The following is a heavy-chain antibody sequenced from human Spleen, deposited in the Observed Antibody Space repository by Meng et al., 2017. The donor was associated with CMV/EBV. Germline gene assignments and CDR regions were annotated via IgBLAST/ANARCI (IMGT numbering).Heavy chain of an antibody. J-gene: IGHJ6*02. CDR2: LFSGGSK. V-gene: IGHV3-53*01. Sequence: GESLKISCAASGFTVSSNYMTWVRQAPGKRLEWVSVLFSGGSKYYADSVKGRFTISRDNAKNSLYLQMNSLRAEDTAVYYCARAYCSSTSCYMREYYYYGMDVWGQGTTVTVSS. D-gene: IGHD2-2*02. CDR3: ARAYCSSTSCYMREYYYYGMDV. CDR1: GFTVSSNY.